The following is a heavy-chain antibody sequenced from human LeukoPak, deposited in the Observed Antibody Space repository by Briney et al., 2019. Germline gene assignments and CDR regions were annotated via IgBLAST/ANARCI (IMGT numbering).Heavy chain of an antibody. Sequence: GGSLRLSCAASGFTFSSYAMSWVRQAPGKGLEWVSAISGSGGSTYYADSVKGRFTISRDNSKNTLYLQMNSLRAEDTAVYYCARVPLYYGSGVYYYYGMDVWGQGTTVTVSS. D-gene: IGHD3-10*01. J-gene: IGHJ6*02. CDR3: ARVPLYYGSGVYYYYGMDV. V-gene: IGHV3-23*01. CDR2: ISGSGGST. CDR1: GFTFSSYA.